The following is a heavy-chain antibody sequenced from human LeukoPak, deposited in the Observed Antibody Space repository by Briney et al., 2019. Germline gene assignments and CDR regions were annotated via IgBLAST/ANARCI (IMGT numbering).Heavy chain of an antibody. V-gene: IGHV3-23*01. CDR1: GFTFSSYA. D-gene: IGHD2-15*01. CDR3: TKDARATPDGFDF. CDR2: IGRSGADT. J-gene: IGHJ4*02. Sequence: QSGGSLRLSCTASGFTFSSYAMNWVRQAPGKGLEWVSGIGRSGADTYYTDSVKGRFTISRDNSKNTLYLQMNNLRGDDTAVFYCTKDARATPDGFDFWGQGTLVTVSS.